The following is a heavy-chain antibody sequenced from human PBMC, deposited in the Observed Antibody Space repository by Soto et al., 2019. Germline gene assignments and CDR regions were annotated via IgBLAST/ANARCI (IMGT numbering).Heavy chain of an antibody. CDR1: GYTFTSYY. V-gene: IGHV1-46*01. Sequence: GASVKVSCKASGYTFTSYYMHWVRQAPGQGLEWMGIINPSGGSTSYAQKFQGRVTMTRDTSTSTVYMELSSLRSEDTAVYYCAREGGDILTGYYKGWFDPWGQGTLVTVSS. CDR2: INPSGGST. J-gene: IGHJ5*02. CDR3: AREGGDILTGYYKGWFDP. D-gene: IGHD3-9*01.